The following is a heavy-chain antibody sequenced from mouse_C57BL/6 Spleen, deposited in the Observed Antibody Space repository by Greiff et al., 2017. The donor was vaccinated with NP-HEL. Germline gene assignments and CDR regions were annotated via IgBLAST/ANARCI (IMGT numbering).Heavy chain of an antibody. CDR2: IYPGDGDT. J-gene: IGHJ4*01. Sequence: QVQLKESGAELVKPGASVKISCKASGYAFSSYWMNWVKQRPGKGLEWIGQIYPGDGDTNYNGKFKGKATLTADKSSSTAYMQLSSLTSEDSAVYFCARHYDGAMDYWGQGTSVTVSS. V-gene: IGHV1-80*01. CDR3: ARHYDGAMDY. D-gene: IGHD1-2*01. CDR1: GYAFSSYW.